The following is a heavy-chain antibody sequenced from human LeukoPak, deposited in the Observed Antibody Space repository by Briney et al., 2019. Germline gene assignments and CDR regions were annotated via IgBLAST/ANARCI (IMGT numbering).Heavy chain of an antibody. CDR3: ARGTGVHKRTPDI. D-gene: IGHD1-1*01. CDR1: GYTFTGYY. J-gene: IGHJ3*02. CDR2: INPNSGGT. Sequence: GASVTVSCKASGYTFTGYYMHWVRQAPGQGLEWMGWINPNSGGTNYAQKFQGRVTMTRDTSISTAYMELSRLRSDDTAVYYCARGTGVHKRTPDIWGQGTMVTVSS. V-gene: IGHV1-2*02.